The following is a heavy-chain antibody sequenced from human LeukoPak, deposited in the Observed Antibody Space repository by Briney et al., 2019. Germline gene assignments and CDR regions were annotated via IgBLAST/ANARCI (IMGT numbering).Heavy chain of an antibody. V-gene: IGHV4-34*01. CDR2: INHSGGT. CDR1: GGSFSDYS. D-gene: IGHD3-22*01. Sequence: SGTLSLTCAVSGGSFSDYSWSWIRQPPGKGLEWIGEINHSGGTNHNPSLMSRVIMSVDTSKNQFFLKMKSVTAADTAVYHCARSVDYFDNTGPHMMFDYWGQGSLVTVSS. J-gene: IGHJ4*02. CDR3: ARSVDYFDNTGPHMMFDY.